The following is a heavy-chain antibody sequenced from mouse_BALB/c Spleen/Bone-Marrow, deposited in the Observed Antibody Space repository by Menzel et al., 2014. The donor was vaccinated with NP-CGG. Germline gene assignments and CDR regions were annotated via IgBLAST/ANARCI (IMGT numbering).Heavy chain of an antibody. CDR1: GFTFSSYT. V-gene: IGHV5-6-4*01. Sequence: EVKLMESGGGLVKPGGSLKLSCAASGFTFSSYTMSWVRQTPEKRLEWVATISSGGSYTHYPDSVKGRFTNSRDNAKNTLYLQMSSLKSEDTAMYYCTRGSIYDGYYYAMDYWGQGTSVTVSS. D-gene: IGHD2-3*01. J-gene: IGHJ4*01. CDR2: ISSGGSYT. CDR3: TRGSIYDGYYYAMDY.